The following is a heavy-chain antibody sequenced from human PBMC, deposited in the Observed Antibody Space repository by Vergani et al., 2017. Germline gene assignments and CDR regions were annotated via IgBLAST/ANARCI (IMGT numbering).Heavy chain of an antibody. V-gene: IGHV1-3*01. CDR1: GYTFTSYA. D-gene: IGHD2-8*01. CDR2: INAGNGNT. Sequence: QVQLVQSGAEVKKPGASVKVSCKASGYTFTSYAMHWVRQAPGQRLEWMGWINAGNGNTKYSQEFQGRVTMTTDTSTSTAYMELRSLRSDDTAVYYCARACGYCTNGPLSGGDYWGQGTLVTVSS. CDR3: ARACGYCTNGPLSGGDY. J-gene: IGHJ4*02.